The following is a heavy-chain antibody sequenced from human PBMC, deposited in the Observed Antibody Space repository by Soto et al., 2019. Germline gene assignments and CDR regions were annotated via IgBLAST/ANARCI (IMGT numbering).Heavy chain of an antibody. CDR2: IRSKANSYAT. D-gene: IGHD6-19*01. Sequence: GGSLRLSCAASGFIFSGSALHWVRQASGKGLEWVGRIRSKANSYATAYGASMKGRFTISRDDSKSTTYLQMNGLKTDDTAVYSCARHGGWGTTMLTSLGYWGPGALVTVSS. CDR1: GFIFSGSA. V-gene: IGHV3-73*01. J-gene: IGHJ4*02. CDR3: ARHGGWGTTMLTSLGY.